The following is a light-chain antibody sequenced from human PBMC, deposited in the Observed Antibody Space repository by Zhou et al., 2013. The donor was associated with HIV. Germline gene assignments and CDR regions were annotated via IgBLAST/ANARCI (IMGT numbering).Light chain of an antibody. V-gene: IGKV1-6*01. CDR1: QTIRTF. CDR3: QQYSHYPLT. J-gene: IGKJ4*01. CDR2: AAS. Sequence: TQSPSSLSASVGDRVTITCRASQTIRTFLNWYQQTPGKAPKLLIHAASIVLSGVPSRFSGSGSGTDFTLTINNLQSEDFAIYYCQQYSHYPLTFGGGTRVEIK.